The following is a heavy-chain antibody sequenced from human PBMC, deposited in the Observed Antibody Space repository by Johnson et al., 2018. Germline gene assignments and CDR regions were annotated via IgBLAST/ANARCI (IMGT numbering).Heavy chain of an antibody. V-gene: IGHV3-23*04. J-gene: IGHJ6*03. D-gene: IGHD3-16*01. Sequence: VQLVQSGGGLVQPGGSLRLSCAASGFTFSSYAMSWVRQAPGKGLEWVSAISGDGDSTYYADSVMGRFTISRDNSKKTLYLQMNSLRAEDTAEYYCGGGEGDNYYYYFYMDVWGKGTTVTVSS. CDR1: GFTFSSYA. CDR3: GGGEGDNYYYYFYMDV. CDR2: ISGDGDST.